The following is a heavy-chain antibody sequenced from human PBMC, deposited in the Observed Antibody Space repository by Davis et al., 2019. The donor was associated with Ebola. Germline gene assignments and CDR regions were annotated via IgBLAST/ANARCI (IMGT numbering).Heavy chain of an antibody. CDR2: ISSSSSYI. CDR1: GFTFSSYS. CDR3: ARENGLDV. V-gene: IGHV3-21*01. Sequence: GESLKISCAASGFTFSSYSMNWVRQAPGKGLEWVSSISSSSSYIYYADSVKGRFTISRDNAKNSLHLQMNSLRDEDTAVYYCARENGLDVWGQGTTVTVSS. J-gene: IGHJ6*02.